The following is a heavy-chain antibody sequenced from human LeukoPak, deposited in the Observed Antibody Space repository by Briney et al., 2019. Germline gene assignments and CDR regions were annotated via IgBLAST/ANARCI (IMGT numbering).Heavy chain of an antibody. CDR2: IWYDGSNK. D-gene: IGHD6-13*01. V-gene: IGHV3-33*01. Sequence: PGGSLRLSCAASGFTFSSYGMHWVRQAPGKGLEWVVVIWYDGSNKYYADSVKGRFTISRDNSKNTLYLQMNSLRAEDTAVYYCARVAAAGSLDYWGQGTLVTVSS. J-gene: IGHJ4*02. CDR3: ARVAAAGSLDY. CDR1: GFTFSSYG.